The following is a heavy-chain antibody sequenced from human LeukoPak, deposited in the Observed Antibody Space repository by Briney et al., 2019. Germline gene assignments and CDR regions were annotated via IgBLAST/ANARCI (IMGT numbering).Heavy chain of an antibody. Sequence: GMSLRLSCAASGFTFISYGMHRVRQAPGKGLEWVAIISKDGSDKNYANSVKGRFIISRDNSKNTLYLQMSSLRAEDTAVYYCAKEYDGYWGQGTLVTVSS. J-gene: IGHJ4*02. CDR2: ISKDGSDK. CDR1: GFTFISYG. V-gene: IGHV3-30*18. D-gene: IGHD2-8*01. CDR3: AKEYDGY.